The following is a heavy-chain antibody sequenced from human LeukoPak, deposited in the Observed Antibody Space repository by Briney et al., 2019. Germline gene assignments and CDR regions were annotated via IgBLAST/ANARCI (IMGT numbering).Heavy chain of an antibody. CDR3: ATYVVVPAASFDY. V-gene: IGHV4-34*01. J-gene: IGHJ4*02. Sequence: SETLSLTCAVYGGSFSGYYWSWIRQPPGKGLEWIGEINHSGSTNHNPSLKSRVTISVDTSKNQFSLKLSSVTAADTAVYYCATYVVVPAASFDYWGQGTLVTVSS. CDR2: INHSGST. D-gene: IGHD2-2*01. CDR1: GGSFSGYY.